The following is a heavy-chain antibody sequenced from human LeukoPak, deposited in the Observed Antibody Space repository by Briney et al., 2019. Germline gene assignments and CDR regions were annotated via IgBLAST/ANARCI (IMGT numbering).Heavy chain of an antibody. J-gene: IGHJ4*02. CDR2: ISGSGGTT. Sequence: GGSLRLSCAASGFTFSSYSMNWVRQAPGKGLEWVSTISGSGGTTYYADSVKGRFTISRDNSENTLYLQMNSLRAEDTAVYYCAKDKSTTFYYFDYWGQGTLVTVSS. CDR3: AKDKSTTFYYFDY. D-gene: IGHD2-2*01. V-gene: IGHV3-23*01. CDR1: GFTFSSYS.